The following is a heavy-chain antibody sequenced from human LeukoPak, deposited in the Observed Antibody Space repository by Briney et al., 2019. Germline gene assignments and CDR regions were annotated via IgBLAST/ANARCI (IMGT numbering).Heavy chain of an antibody. CDR3: ARPSFDGRGWGSDH. V-gene: IGHV3-7*01. CDR2: INEDGSEE. J-gene: IGHJ4*02. Sequence: GGSLRLSCVASGFTLTTYWMSWVRQAPGKGLEWVANINEDGSEENYVDSVKGRLTISRDKAKKSLYLQMDSPRADHTAVYYCARPSFDGRGWGSDHWGQGTLVTVGS. CDR1: GFTLTTYW. D-gene: IGHD2-15*01.